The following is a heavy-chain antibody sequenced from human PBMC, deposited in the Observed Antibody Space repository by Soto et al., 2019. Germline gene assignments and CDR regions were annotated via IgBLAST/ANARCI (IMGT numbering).Heavy chain of an antibody. J-gene: IGHJ5*02. D-gene: IGHD6-19*01. CDR2: IYYSGST. CDR1: GGSISSGDYY. V-gene: IGHV4-30-4*01. CDR3: ARERPDGCRLDP. Sequence: QVQLQESGPGLVKPSQTLSLTCTVSGGSISSGDYYWSWIRQPPGKGLEWIGYIYYSGSTYYNPSLKSRVTISVDTSKNQCSLRLSSVTAADTAVYYCARERPDGCRLDPWGQGTLVTVSS.